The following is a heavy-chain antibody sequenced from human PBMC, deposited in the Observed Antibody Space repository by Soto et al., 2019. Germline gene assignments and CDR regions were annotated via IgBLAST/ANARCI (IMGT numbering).Heavy chain of an antibody. J-gene: IGHJ4*02. CDR2: ISGSSYTI. Sequence: GGSLRLSCAASGFTFSDYYMSWIPQAPGKGLEWVSYISGSSYTIYYADSVKGRFTISRDNAKNSVYLQMNSLRAEDTAVYYCARIHLYFDYWGQGTLVTVSS. CDR1: GFTFSDYY. V-gene: IGHV3-11*01. CDR3: ARIHLYFDY.